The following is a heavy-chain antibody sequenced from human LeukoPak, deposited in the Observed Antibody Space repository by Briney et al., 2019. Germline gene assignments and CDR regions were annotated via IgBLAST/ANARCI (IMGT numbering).Heavy chain of an antibody. Sequence: GGSLRLSCAASGFTFNNAYMCWVRQTPGKGLEWVGRIKSKVDGGTTDYGAPVKGRFTISRDDSRNTLYLQMNSLKTEDTAVYYCTTDAGYTSRWCNYWGQGTLVSVSS. CDR2: IKSKVDGGTT. V-gene: IGHV3-15*01. CDR3: TTDAGYTSRWCNY. D-gene: IGHD2-8*02. J-gene: IGHJ4*02. CDR1: GFTFNNAY.